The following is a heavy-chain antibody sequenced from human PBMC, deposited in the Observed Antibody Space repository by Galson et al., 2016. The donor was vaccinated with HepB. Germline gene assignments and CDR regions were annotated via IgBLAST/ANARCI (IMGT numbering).Heavy chain of an antibody. CDR3: ARQYWGGPSDY. CDR1: GGSISSSSYY. D-gene: IGHD2/OR15-2a*01. V-gene: IGHV4-39*07. CDR2: TYYSGST. Sequence: ETLSLTCTVSGGSISSSSYYWAWIRQPPGKGLEWIGSTYYSGSTYVNPSLYSRVTISVDTSNNHFSLRLTSVTAADTALYYCARQYWGGPSDYWGQGILVTVSS. J-gene: IGHJ4*02.